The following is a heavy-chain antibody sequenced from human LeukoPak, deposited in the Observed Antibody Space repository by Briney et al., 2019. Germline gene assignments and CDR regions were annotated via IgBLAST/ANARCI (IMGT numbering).Heavy chain of an antibody. CDR3: SRSISVAGDAFDI. CDR2: VYYSGST. Sequence: SETLSLTCTISGGSISSYYWNWIRQPPGEGLEWIGYVYYSGSTNYNPSLKSRVTMSVDTSKNQFSMNLNSVTAADTAMYYCSRSISVAGDAFDIWGQGTMVAVSS. J-gene: IGHJ3*02. V-gene: IGHV4-59*01. D-gene: IGHD6-13*01. CDR1: GGSISSYY.